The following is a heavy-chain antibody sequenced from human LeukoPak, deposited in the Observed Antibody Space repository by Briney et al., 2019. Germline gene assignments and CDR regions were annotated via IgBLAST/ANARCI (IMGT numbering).Heavy chain of an antibody. V-gene: IGHV1-18*01. D-gene: IGHD3-22*01. J-gene: IGHJ5*02. CDR2: ISAYNGNT. CDR1: GGTFSSYA. Sequence: ASVKVSCKASGGTFSSYAISWVRQAPGQGLEWMGWISAYNGNTNYAQKLQGRVTMTTDTSTSTAYMELRSLRSDDTAVYYCARDYYDSSVFYYWFAPWGQGTLVTVSP. CDR3: ARDYYDSSVFYYWFAP.